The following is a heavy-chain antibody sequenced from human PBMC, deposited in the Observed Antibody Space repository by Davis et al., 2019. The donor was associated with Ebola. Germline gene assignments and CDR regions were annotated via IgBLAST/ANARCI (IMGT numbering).Heavy chain of an antibody. CDR3: ARAPTAMVQGRWFDP. V-gene: IGHV4-59*01. CDR2: IYYSGST. Sequence: PGGSLRLSCTVSGGSISSYYWSWIRQPPGKGLEWIGYIYYSGSTNYNPSLKSRVTISVDTPKNQISLKLSSVTAADTAVYYCARAPTAMVQGRWFDPWGQGTLVTVSS. D-gene: IGHD5-18*01. CDR1: GGSISSYY. J-gene: IGHJ5*02.